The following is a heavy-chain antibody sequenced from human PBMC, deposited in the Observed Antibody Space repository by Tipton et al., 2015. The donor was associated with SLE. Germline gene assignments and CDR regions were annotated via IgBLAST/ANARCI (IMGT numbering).Heavy chain of an antibody. CDR2: IHHSGTT. Sequence: TLSLTCAVSGVSISSSNWWSWVRQVPGKGLEWIGEIHHSGTTYYNPSLESRVTISVDKSNNHFSLRLNSVTAADTAVYYCARTQYTFGGVIAPFDYWGQGTLVTVSS. CDR1: GVSISSSNW. V-gene: IGHV4-4*02. CDR3: ARTQYTFGGVIAPFDY. D-gene: IGHD3-16*02. J-gene: IGHJ4*02.